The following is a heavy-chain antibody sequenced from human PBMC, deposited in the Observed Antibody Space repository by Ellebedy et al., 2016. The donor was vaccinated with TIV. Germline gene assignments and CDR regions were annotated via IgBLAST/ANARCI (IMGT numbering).Heavy chain of an antibody. J-gene: IGHJ4*02. Sequence: ASVKVSXXASGFLFTDFHIHWVRQAPGQGLEWVGWVNPNSGGTNYEQKFQGRVTMTRNTSISTVYMELSSLKSEDTAVYYCARGLGSGFGELYRIDYWGQGTLVTVSS. D-gene: IGHD3-10*01. CDR3: ARGLGSGFGELYRIDY. V-gene: IGHV1-2*02. CDR1: GFLFTDFH. CDR2: VNPNSGGT.